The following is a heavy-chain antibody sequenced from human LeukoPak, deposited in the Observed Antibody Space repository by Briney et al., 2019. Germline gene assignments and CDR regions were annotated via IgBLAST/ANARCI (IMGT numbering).Heavy chain of an antibody. CDR3: ARDRRPDYYYYIDV. CDR2: ISYDGSNK. CDR1: GFTFSSYA. V-gene: IGHV3-30*04. J-gene: IGHJ6*03. D-gene: IGHD6-25*01. Sequence: GGSLRLSCAASGFTFSSYAMHWVRQAPGKGLEWVAVISYDGSNKYYADSVKGRFTISRDNSKNTLYLQMNSLRAEDTTVYYCARDRRPDYYYYIDVWGKGTTVTISS.